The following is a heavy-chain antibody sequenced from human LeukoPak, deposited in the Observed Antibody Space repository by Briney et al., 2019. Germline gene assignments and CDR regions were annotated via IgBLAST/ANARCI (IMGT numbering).Heavy chain of an antibody. CDR2: IIPIFGTA. D-gene: IGHD2-21*02. CDR3: ARDRIVVVTAIPYAFDI. Sequence: SVKVSCKASGGTFSSYAISWVRQAPGQGLEWMGRIIPIFGTANYAQKFQGRVTITTDESTGTAYMELSSLRSEDTAVYYCARDRIVVVTAIPYAFDIWGQGTMVSVSS. J-gene: IGHJ3*02. CDR1: GGTFSSYA. V-gene: IGHV1-69*05.